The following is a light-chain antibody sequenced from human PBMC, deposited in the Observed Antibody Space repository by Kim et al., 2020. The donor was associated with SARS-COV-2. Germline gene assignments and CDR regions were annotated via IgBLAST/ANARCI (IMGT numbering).Light chain of an antibody. CDR2: SNN. CDR1: SSNIGSNY. V-gene: IGLV1-44*01. CDR3: AAWDDSLNGVV. J-gene: IGLJ2*01. Sequence: QSVLTQPPSASGTPGQRVTISCSGSSSNIGSNYVYWYQQLPGTAPKLLIYSNNQRPSGVPDRFSGSKSGTSASLAISGLQSEDEADYCCAAWDDSLNGVVFGGGTQLTVL.